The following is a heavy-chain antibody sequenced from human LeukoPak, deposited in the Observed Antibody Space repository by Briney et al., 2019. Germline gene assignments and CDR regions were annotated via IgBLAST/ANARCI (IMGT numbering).Heavy chain of an antibody. CDR1: GFTFSSFG. D-gene: IGHD3-3*01. V-gene: IGHV3-30*02. CDR3: IRFRDY. Sequence: GGSLRLSCAASGFTFSSFGMHWVRQAPGKGLEWVAFIRFDGSNKYYADSVKGRFTISRDNAKNTLYLQMNSLRAEDTAMYFCIRFRDYWGQETLVTVSS. CDR2: IRFDGSNK. J-gene: IGHJ4*02.